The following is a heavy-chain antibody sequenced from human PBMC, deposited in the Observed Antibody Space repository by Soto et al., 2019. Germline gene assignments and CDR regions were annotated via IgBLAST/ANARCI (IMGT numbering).Heavy chain of an antibody. D-gene: IGHD5-12*01. CDR2: ISTYNGDT. Sequence: GASVKVSCKASGYPFTRSGISWVRQAPGQGLEWMGWISTYNGDTNYAQTFQGRVTMTTDTSTSTVHMEVRSLRSDDTAVYYCAREGVAPYYYYGMDVWGQGTPVTVSS. CDR1: GYPFTRSG. V-gene: IGHV1-18*01. J-gene: IGHJ6*02. CDR3: AREGVAPYYYYGMDV.